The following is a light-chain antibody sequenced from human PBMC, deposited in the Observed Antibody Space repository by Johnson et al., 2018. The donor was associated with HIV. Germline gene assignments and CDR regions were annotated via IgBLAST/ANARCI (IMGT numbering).Light chain of an antibody. Sequence: QSILTQPPSVSAAPGQKVTISCSGSSSNIGINYVSWFQQLPGTAPKLLIYDNDKRPSGIPDRFSGSKSGTSATLGITGLQTGDEADYYCETWDSSLSGYYVFGTGTKLTVL. CDR3: ETWDSSLSGYYV. CDR2: DND. J-gene: IGLJ1*01. CDR1: SSNIGINY. V-gene: IGLV1-51*01.